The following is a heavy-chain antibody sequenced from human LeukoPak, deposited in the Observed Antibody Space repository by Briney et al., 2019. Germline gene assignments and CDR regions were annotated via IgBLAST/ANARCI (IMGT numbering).Heavy chain of an antibody. CDR3: TTDLRWETPLLDY. CDR2: IRSKTDGGTT. Sequence: PGGSLRLSCAASGFTFSNVWMTWVRQAPGKGLERVGRIRSKTDGGTTDYAAPVKGRITISRDDSKNTLYLQMNSLKSEDTAVYYCTTDLRWETPLLDYWGQGTLVTVSS. J-gene: IGHJ4*02. V-gene: IGHV3-15*01. CDR1: GFTFSNVW. D-gene: IGHD1-26*01.